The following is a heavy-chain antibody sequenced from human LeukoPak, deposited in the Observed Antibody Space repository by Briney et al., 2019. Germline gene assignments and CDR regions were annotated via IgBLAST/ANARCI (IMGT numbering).Heavy chain of an antibody. J-gene: IGHJ4*02. D-gene: IGHD2-15*01. CDR2: IYCSGTT. V-gene: IGHV4-59*13. Sequence: SETLSLTCTVSGGSISNYYWSWVRQPPGKRLEWIGHIYCSGTTNYSPSLKSRVTISVDTSKNQFSLKLNSVTAADTAVYYCARSKGNYCSGGTCPGRLFDCWGQGTLVTVSS. CDR1: GGSISNYY. CDR3: ARSKGNYCSGGTCPGRLFDC.